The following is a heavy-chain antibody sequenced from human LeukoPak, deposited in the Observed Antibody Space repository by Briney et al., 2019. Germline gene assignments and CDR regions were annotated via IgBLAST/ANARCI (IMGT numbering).Heavy chain of an antibody. CDR3: ARHPIVVALPFSQGNWFDP. J-gene: IGHJ5*02. D-gene: IGHD3-22*01. CDR2: INTNTGNP. V-gene: IGHV7-4-1*02. CDR1: RYTFTSYV. Sequence: ASVKVSRKASRYTFTSYVMNWVRQAPGQEVEGMGWINTNTGNPTYAQGFTGRFVFSLDPSVSTAYMQISSLKAEDTAVYYCARHPIVVALPFSQGNWFDPWGQGTLVTVSS.